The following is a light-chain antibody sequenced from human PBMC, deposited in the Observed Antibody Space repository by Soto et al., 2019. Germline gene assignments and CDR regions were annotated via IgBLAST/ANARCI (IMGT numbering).Light chain of an antibody. J-gene: IGLJ2*01. Sequence: QSVLTQPPSVSGAPGQRVTISCTGSSSNIGAGYDVHWYQQLPGTAPKLLIYGNSNRPSGVPDRFSGSKSGTSASLAITGLQAEDEADYYCLSYDSSLSGSVSGGGTKVTVL. CDR2: GNS. CDR1: SSNIGAGYD. CDR3: LSYDSSLSGSV. V-gene: IGLV1-40*01.